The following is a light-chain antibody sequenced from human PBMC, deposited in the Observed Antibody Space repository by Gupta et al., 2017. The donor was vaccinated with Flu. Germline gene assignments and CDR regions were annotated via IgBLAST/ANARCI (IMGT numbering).Light chain of an antibody. V-gene: IGLV8-61*01. Sequence: QTVVTQEPPFSVSPGGTVTLTCGLRSGPVSSSHYPTWYQQTPGQPPRTLIYSTNIRSSGVPDRFSGSILGNKAALTITGAQADDDSDYYCLLFMGNGISLFGGGTKLTVL. CDR1: SGPVSSSHY. CDR3: LLFMGNGISL. J-gene: IGLJ2*01. CDR2: STN.